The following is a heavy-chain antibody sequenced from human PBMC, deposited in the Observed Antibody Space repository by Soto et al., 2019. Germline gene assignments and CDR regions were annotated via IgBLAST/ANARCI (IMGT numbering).Heavy chain of an antibody. CDR2: IYYSGST. Sequence: SETLSLTCTVSGGSISSGGYYWSWIRQHPGKGLEWIGYIYYSGSTYYNPSLKSRVTISVDTSKNQFSLKLSSVTAADTAVYYCARVVGASWERVVDYWGQGTLVTVSS. CDR1: GGSISSGGYY. D-gene: IGHD1-26*01. J-gene: IGHJ4*02. V-gene: IGHV4-31*03. CDR3: ARVVGASWERVVDY.